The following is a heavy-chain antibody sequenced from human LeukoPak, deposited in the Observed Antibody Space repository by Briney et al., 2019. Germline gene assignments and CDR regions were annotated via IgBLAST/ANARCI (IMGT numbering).Heavy chain of an antibody. CDR2: IYYSGST. CDR3: ARRVSLGIGIFAFDI. V-gene: IGHV4-39*01. J-gene: IGHJ3*02. Sequence: PSETLSLTCTVSGGSISSSSYYWGWIRQPPGKGLEWIGSIYYSGSTYYNPPLKSRVTISVDTSKNQFSLKLSSVTAADTAVYYCARRVSLGIGIFAFDIWGQGTMVTVSS. D-gene: IGHD2-15*01. CDR1: GGSISSSSYY.